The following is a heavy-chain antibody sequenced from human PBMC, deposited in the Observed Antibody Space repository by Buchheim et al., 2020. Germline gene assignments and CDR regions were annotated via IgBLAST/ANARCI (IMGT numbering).Heavy chain of an antibody. CDR1: GFTFISYG. D-gene: IGHD6-13*01. J-gene: IGHJ6*02. CDR3: VKEGFGSSWPYYYYYYGMDV. Sequence: QVQLVESGGGVVQPGRSLRLSCAASGFTFISYGRHWVRQAPGKGLEWVAVISYDGSNKYYADSVKGRFTISRDNSKNTLYLQMNSLRAEDTAVYYCVKEGFGSSWPYYYYYYGMDVWGQGTT. CDR2: ISYDGSNK. V-gene: IGHV3-30*18.